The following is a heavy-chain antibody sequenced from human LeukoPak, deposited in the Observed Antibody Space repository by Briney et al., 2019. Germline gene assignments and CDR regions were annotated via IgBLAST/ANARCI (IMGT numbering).Heavy chain of an antibody. CDR1: GGSISSSSYY. Sequence: PSETLSPTCTVSGGSISSSSYYWGWIRQPPGKWLEWIGSIYYSGSTYYNPSLKSRVTISVDTSKNQFSLKLSSVTAADTAVYYCARRAYDFWSGYYPGGVDWGQGTLVTVSS. J-gene: IGHJ4*02. CDR2: IYYSGST. D-gene: IGHD3-3*01. CDR3: ARRAYDFWSGYYPGGVD. V-gene: IGHV4-39*01.